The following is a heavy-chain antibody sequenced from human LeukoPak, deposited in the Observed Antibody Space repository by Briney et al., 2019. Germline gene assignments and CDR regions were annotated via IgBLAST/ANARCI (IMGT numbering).Heavy chain of an antibody. J-gene: IGHJ4*02. CDR2: INPSGGST. V-gene: IGHV1-46*01. CDR3: ARDRSGSYSPPDY. CDR1: GYTFTSYY. Sequence: ASVKVSCKASGYTFTSYYLHWVRQAPGQGLEWMGIINPSGGSTTYAQNFQGRVTMTRDTSTSTVYMELSSLRSEDTAVYYCARDRSGSYSPPDYWGQGTLVTVSS. D-gene: IGHD1-26*01.